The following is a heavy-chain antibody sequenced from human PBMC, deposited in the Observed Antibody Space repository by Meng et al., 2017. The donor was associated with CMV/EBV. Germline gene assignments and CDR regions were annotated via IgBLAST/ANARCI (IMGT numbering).Heavy chain of an antibody. V-gene: IGHV4-34*01. CDR3: ARGVGATGKADY. CDR1: GGSFSGYY. CDR2: INHSGST. D-gene: IGHD1-26*01. J-gene: IGHJ4*02. Sequence: QVQPEPWGAGLLTPAAPLSLTCACYGGSFSGYYWSWIRQPPGKGREWIGEINHSGSTNYNPSLKSRVTISVDTSKNQFSLKLCSVTAADTAVYYCARGVGATGKADYWGQGTLVTVSS.